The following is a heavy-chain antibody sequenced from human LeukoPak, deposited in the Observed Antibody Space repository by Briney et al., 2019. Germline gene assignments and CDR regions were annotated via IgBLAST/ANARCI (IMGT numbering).Heavy chain of an antibody. V-gene: IGHV3-30-3*01. J-gene: IGHJ4*02. Sequence: AGGSLRLSCAASGFTFSSYAMHWVRQAPGKGLEWVAVISYDGSNKYYADSVKGRFTISRDNSKNTLYLQMNSLRAGDTAVYYCARDLAVAGTVGFDYWGQGTLVTVSS. CDR2: ISYDGSNK. CDR3: ARDLAVAGTVGFDY. CDR1: GFTFSSYA. D-gene: IGHD6-19*01.